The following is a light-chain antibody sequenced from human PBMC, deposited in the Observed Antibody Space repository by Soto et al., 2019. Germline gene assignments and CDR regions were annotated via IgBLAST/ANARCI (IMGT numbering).Light chain of an antibody. Sequence: EIVMTQSPATLSVSPGERATLSCRASQSVSSNSAWYQHKPGQTPRLLIYGASTRATGIPARFSGSGSETEFTLTISDRQSEDFAVYYCQQYDDWPRTFGQGTKVEIK. V-gene: IGKV3-15*01. J-gene: IGKJ1*01. CDR2: GAS. CDR3: QQYDDWPRT. CDR1: QSVSSN.